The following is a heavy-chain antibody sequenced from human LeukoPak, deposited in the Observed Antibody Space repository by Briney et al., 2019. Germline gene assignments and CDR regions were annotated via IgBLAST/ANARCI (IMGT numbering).Heavy chain of an antibody. Sequence: GSLRLSCAASGFTFSDYAMNWVRQAPGKGLEWVSSISSGGSYISYADSVEGRFTVSRDNAKDSLFLQMRSLRDEDTAVYYCARGPALYCTSSSCLDGVDWGQGTLVSVSS. CDR3: ARGPALYCTSSSCLDGVD. CDR1: GFTFSDYA. J-gene: IGHJ4*02. D-gene: IGHD2-2*01. CDR2: ISSGGSYI. V-gene: IGHV3-21*01.